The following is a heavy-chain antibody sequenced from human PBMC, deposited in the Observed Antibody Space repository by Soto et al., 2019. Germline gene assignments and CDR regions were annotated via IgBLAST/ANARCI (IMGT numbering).Heavy chain of an antibody. CDR1: GFTFSSYA. J-gene: IGHJ4*02. CDR2: ISYDGSNK. CDR3: AKFADWLSIFDY. Sequence: PGGSLRLSCAASGFTFSSYAMHWVRQAPGKGLEWVAVISYDGSNKYYADSVKGRFTISRDNSKNTLYLQMNSLRAEDTAVYYCAKFADWLSIFDYWGQGTLVTVSS. V-gene: IGHV3-30*18. D-gene: IGHD3-9*01.